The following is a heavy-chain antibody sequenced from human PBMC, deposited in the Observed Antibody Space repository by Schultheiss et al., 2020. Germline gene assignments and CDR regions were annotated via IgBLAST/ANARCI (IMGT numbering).Heavy chain of an antibody. D-gene: IGHD3-10*01. V-gene: IGHV3-23*01. J-gene: IGHJ4*02. Sequence: GESLKISCAASGFTFSSYAMSWVRQAPGKGLEWVSAISGSGGSTYYADSVKGRFTISRDNSKNTLYLQMNSLRAEDTAVYYCAKLHGSGSPDYWGQGTLVTVSS. CDR2: ISGSGGST. CDR3: AKLHGSGSPDY. CDR1: GFTFSSYA.